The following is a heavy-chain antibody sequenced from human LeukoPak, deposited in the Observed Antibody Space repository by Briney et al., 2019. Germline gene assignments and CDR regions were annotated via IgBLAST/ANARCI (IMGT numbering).Heavy chain of an antibody. CDR1: GFNFESYS. CDR3: ARRRYSGSSQHFDY. Sequence: PGGSLRLSCAASGFNFESYSMNWVRQAPGKGLEWVSSISFSGAYIYYAASVRGRFTISRDNAKNSLYLQMNSLRAEDTAVYYCARRRYSGSSQHFDYWGQGTLVTVSS. CDR2: ISFSGAYI. V-gene: IGHV3-21*01. J-gene: IGHJ4*02. D-gene: IGHD1-26*01.